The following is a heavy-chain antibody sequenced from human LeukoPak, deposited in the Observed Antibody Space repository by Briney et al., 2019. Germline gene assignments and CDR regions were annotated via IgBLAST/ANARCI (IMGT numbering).Heavy chain of an antibody. J-gene: IGHJ4*02. CDR1: GFTFSSYG. Sequence: PGGPLRLSCAASGFTFSSYGMHWVRQAPGKGLEWVAVIWYDGSNKYYADSVKGRFTISRDNSKNTLYLQMNSLRAEDTAVYYCARDAYYDSSGYYPVDYWGQGTLVTVSS. CDR2: IWYDGSNK. V-gene: IGHV3-33*01. D-gene: IGHD3-22*01. CDR3: ARDAYYDSSGYYPVDY.